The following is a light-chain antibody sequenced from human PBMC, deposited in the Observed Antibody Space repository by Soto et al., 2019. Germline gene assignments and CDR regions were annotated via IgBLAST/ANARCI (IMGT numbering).Light chain of an antibody. Sequence: QSALTQAASGSGSPGQSITISGTGTISDVGGYNYVSWYQQHPGKVPKLLIYEVRNRPSGVSHRFSGSKSDNTASLTISGLQAEDEADYYCTSYATSSTLVFGTGTKVTVL. J-gene: IGLJ1*01. CDR2: EVR. CDR3: TSYATSSTLV. CDR1: ISDVGGYNY. V-gene: IGLV2-14*01.